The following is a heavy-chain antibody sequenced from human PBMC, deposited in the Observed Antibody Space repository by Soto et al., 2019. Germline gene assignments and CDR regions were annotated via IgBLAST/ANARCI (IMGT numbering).Heavy chain of an antibody. Sequence: QVQLVESGGGVVQPGRSLRLSCAASGFTFSSHGMHWVRQAPGKGLEWVAVIWYDGSNKYYADSVKGRFTISRDNSKNTLYLQMNSLRAEDTAVYYCARDVAYCGGDCYPHWYFDLWGRGTLVTVSS. CDR2: IWYDGSNK. J-gene: IGHJ2*01. V-gene: IGHV3-33*01. CDR1: GFTFSSHG. D-gene: IGHD2-21*02. CDR3: ARDVAYCGGDCYPHWYFDL.